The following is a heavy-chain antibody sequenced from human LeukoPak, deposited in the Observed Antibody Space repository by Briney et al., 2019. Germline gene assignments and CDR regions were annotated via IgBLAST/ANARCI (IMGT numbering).Heavy chain of an antibody. V-gene: IGHV1-18*01. CDR3: ARELLWFGELRPFDY. J-gene: IGHJ4*02. CDR1: GYTFTSYG. Sequence: ASVKVSCKASGYTFTSYGISWVRQAPGQGLEWMGWISAYNGNTNYAQKFQGRVTMTRDTSISTAYMELSRLRSDDTAVYYCARELLWFGELRPFDYWGQGTLVTVSS. CDR2: ISAYNGNT. D-gene: IGHD3-10*01.